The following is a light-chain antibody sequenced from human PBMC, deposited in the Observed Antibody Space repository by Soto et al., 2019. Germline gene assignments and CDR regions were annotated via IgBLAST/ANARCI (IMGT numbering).Light chain of an antibody. V-gene: IGKV3-15*01. CDR2: DVS. J-gene: IGKJ4*01. CDR1: PSAGTF. CDR3: QQYNHWPPLT. Sequence: DIVMTQSPATLSVSPGDRATLSCRASPSAGTFLAWYQQKPGQAPRLLMYDVSTSAAGVPARFSGSGSVTEFTPTISGLQSDDCAVYYCQQYNHWPPLTFGGGTKVEMK.